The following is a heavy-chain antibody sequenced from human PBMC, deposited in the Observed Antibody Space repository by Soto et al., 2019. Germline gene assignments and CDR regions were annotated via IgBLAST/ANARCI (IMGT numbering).Heavy chain of an antibody. D-gene: IGHD5-12*01. V-gene: IGHV1-69*01. Sequence: QVQLVQSGAEVKQPGSSVKVSCQASGVAFSSFAISWVRQAPGQGLEWMGGIIPIFRTPNYAQNFQGRVTITADESTSSVYMELSRLRSEDTAVYYCASSTGSGFRPGTHRFNWFDPWGQGTLVTVSS. CDR1: GVAFSSFA. CDR3: ASSTGSGFRPGTHRFNWFDP. J-gene: IGHJ5*02. CDR2: IIPIFRTP.